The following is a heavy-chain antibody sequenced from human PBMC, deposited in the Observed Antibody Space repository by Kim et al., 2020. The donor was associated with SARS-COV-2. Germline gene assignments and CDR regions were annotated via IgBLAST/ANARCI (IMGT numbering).Heavy chain of an antibody. D-gene: IGHD6-13*01. CDR3: AKDPHSSSCPDWDAFDI. J-gene: IGHJ3*02. V-gene: IGHV3-23*01. Sequence: GGSLRLSCAASGFTFSSYAMSWVRQAPGKGLEWVSAISGSGGSTYYADSVKGRFTISRDNSKNTLYLQMNSLRAEDTAVYYCAKDPHSSSCPDWDAFDIWGQGTRVTVSS. CDR1: GFTFSSYA. CDR2: ISGSGGST.